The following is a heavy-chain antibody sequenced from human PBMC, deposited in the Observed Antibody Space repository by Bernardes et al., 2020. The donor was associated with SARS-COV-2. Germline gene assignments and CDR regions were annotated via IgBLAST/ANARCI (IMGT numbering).Heavy chain of an antibody. D-gene: IGHD6-19*01. CDR2: ISAYNGNT. V-gene: IGHV1-18*01. J-gene: IGHJ2*01. CDR3: ARVLSGTSGWWYFDL. CDR1: GYTFTSYG. Sequence: ASVKVSCKASGYTFTSYGISWVRQAPGQGLEWMGWISAYNGNTNYAQKLQGRVTMTTDTSTSTAYMELRSLRSDDTVVYYCARVLSGTSGWWYFDLWGRGTLVTVSS.